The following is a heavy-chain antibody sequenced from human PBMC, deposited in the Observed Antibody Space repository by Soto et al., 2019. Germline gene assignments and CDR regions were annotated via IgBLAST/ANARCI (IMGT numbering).Heavy chain of an antibody. V-gene: IGHV4-4*02. Sequence: SETLSLTCAVSGGSISTSNWWSWVRQPPGKGLEWIGEVYHSGSTNYNPSFKSRVTMSADTSKNQFSLKLNSVTAADTAVYYCARMNYYDTSGYPFDYWGQGTLVTVS. CDR1: GGSISTSNW. J-gene: IGHJ4*02. CDR2: VYHSGST. CDR3: ARMNYYDTSGYPFDY. D-gene: IGHD3-22*01.